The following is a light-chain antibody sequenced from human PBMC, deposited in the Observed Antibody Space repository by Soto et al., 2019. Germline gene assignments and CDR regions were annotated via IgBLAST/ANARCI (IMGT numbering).Light chain of an antibody. CDR3: AAWDVSLVV. V-gene: IGLV1-44*01. CDR2: SDN. CDR1: SSNIGTNT. J-gene: IGLJ2*01. Sequence: QSVLTQPPSASGTPGPRVTNSCSGSSSNIGTNTVIWYQQLPGAAPKLLIYSDNQRPSGVPDRFSGSKSGTSASLAISGLQSEDEADYYCAAWDVSLVVFGGGTKITVL.